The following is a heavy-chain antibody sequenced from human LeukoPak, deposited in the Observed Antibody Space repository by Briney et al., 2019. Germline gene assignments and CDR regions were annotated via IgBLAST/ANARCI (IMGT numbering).Heavy chain of an antibody. CDR2: INPNSGGT. D-gene: IGHD2-2*01. V-gene: IGHV1-2*02. J-gene: IGHJ5*02. CDR3: ARYYLYQLPTNWFDP. Sequence: ASVKVSCKASGYTFTSYGISWVRQAPGQGLEWMGWINPNSGGTNYAQKFQGRVTMTRDTSISTAYMELSRLRSDDTAVYYCARYYLYQLPTNWFDPWGQGTLVTVSS. CDR1: GYTFTSYG.